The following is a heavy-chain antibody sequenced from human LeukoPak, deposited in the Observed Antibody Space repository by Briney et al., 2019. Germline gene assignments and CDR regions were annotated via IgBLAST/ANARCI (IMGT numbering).Heavy chain of an antibody. J-gene: IGHJ4*02. CDR2: ISYDGSNK. CDR3: ARDSGRSSGLDY. Sequence: PGRSLRLSCAASGFTFSSYAMHWVRQAPGKGLEWVAVISYDGSNKYYADSVKGRFTISRDNSKNTLYLQMNSLRAEDTAVYYCARDSGRSSGLDYWGQETLVTVSS. V-gene: IGHV3-30-3*01. D-gene: IGHD6-19*01. CDR1: GFTFSSYA.